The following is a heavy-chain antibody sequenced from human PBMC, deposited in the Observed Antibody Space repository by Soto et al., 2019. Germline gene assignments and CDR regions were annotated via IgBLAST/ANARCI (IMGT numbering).Heavy chain of an antibody. V-gene: IGHV4-39*07. CDR2: IYYSGST. CDR3: AKSSYSSRPFDY. Sequence: SETLSLTCTVSGGSISSSSYYWGWIRQPPGKGLEWIGSIYYSGSTNYNPSLRSRVAISLDTSKNRISLNLSSVTAADTAVYYCAKSSYSSRPFDYWGQGILVTVSS. CDR1: GGSISSSSYY. D-gene: IGHD6-13*01. J-gene: IGHJ4*02.